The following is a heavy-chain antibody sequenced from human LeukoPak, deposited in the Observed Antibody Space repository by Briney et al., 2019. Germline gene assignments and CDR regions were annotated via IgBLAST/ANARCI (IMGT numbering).Heavy chain of an antibody. Sequence: PGGSLRLSCAASGFSFSDHYMSWIRQAPGKGLEWVAYITSSGNFIHYADSVKGRFTISRDNAKNTLYLQMNSLRVEDTAVYYCARESGDIDYWGQGTLVTVPS. CDR1: GFSFSDHY. J-gene: IGHJ4*02. V-gene: IGHV3-11*01. CDR2: ITSSGNFI. CDR3: ARESGDIDY. D-gene: IGHD4-17*01.